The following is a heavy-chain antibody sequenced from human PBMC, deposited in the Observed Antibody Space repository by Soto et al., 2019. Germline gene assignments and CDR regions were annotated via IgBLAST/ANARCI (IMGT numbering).Heavy chain of an antibody. D-gene: IGHD2-2*01. J-gene: IGHJ6*02. Sequence: QVQLVESGGGVVQPGRSLRLSCAASGFTFINYDMYWVRQAPGRGLEWVAVISSDGSNRSYADSVKGRFTISRDNSNNRLYLQVNRVRLEDTALYYCARDRCSGTTCYFVRGMGVWGQGTTVTVSS. V-gene: IGHV3-30-3*01. CDR2: ISSDGSNR. CDR1: GFTFINYD. CDR3: ARDRCSGTTCYFVRGMGV.